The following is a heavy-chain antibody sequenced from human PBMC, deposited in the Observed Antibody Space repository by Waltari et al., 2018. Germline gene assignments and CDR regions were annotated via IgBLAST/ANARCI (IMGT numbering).Heavy chain of an antibody. D-gene: IGHD2-21*02. CDR1: GGSISGFY. V-gene: IGHV4-59*01. J-gene: IGHJ5*02. CDR2: IYYTGST. CDR3: ARGGGGDWEWFDP. Sequence: QVQLQESGPSLLKPSETLSLICTVSGGSISGFYWSWVRQPPGKGLDWIGYIYYTGSTNFNPSLQSSVTMSVDTSKIQVSLKLSSVTAADTAFYYCARGGGGDWEWFDPWGQGTLVTVSS.